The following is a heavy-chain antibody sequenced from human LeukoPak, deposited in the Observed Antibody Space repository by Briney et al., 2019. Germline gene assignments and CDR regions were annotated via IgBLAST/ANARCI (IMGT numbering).Heavy chain of an antibody. D-gene: IGHD6-19*01. V-gene: IGHV3-7*01. CDR2: IKQDGSEK. Sequence: PGGSLRLSCAASGFTFSSYWMSWVRQAPGKGLEWVANIKQDGSEKYYVDSVKGRFTTSRDNAKNSLYLQMNSLRAEDTAVYYCARGPSYSSGWYAGYFDYWGQGTLVTVSS. CDR3: ARGPSYSSGWYAGYFDY. CDR1: GFTFSSYW. J-gene: IGHJ4*02.